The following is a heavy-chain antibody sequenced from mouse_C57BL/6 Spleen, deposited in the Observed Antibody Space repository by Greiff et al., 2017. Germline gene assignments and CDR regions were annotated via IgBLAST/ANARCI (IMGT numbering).Heavy chain of an antibody. Sequence: QVQLQQSGPELVKPGASVKISCKASGYAFSSSWMNWVKQRPGKGLEWIGRIYPGAGDTNYNGKFKGKATRAADKSSSTAYMQLSSLTSSDSAVYFCARDGAGYYFDYWGQGTTLTVSS. CDR3: ARDGAGYYFDY. D-gene: IGHD3-3*01. V-gene: IGHV1-82*01. CDR1: GYAFSSSW. CDR2: IYPGAGDT. J-gene: IGHJ2*01.